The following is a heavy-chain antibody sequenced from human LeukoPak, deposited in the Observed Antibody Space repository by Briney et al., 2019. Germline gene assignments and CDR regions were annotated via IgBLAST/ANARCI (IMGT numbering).Heavy chain of an antibody. J-gene: IGHJ4*02. CDR2: ISYDGSNK. CDR3: ARATYYYGSGSYDGDY. CDR1: GFTFSSYW. V-gene: IGHV3-30-3*01. D-gene: IGHD3-10*01. Sequence: GSLRLSCAASGFTFSSYWMNWVRQAPGKGLEWVAVISYDGSNKYYADSVKGRFTISRDNSKNTLYLQMNSLRAEDTAVYYCARATYYYGSGSYDGDYWGQGTLVTVSS.